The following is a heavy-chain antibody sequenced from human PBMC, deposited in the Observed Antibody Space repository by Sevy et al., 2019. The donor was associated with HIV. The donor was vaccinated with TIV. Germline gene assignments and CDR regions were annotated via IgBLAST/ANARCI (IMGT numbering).Heavy chain of an antibody. J-gene: IGHJ4*02. D-gene: IGHD6-13*01. CDR1: GFIFSTYG. CDR2: IWYDGSSQ. Sequence: GGSPRLSCAASGFIFSTYGMHWVRQAPGKGLEWVALIWYDGSSQYYADSVQGRFTISRDNSKNSLDLQMNSLRAEDTAVYYCVSGASIAAAGNFAYWGQGTLVTVSS. V-gene: IGHV3-33*08. CDR3: VSGASIAAAGNFAY.